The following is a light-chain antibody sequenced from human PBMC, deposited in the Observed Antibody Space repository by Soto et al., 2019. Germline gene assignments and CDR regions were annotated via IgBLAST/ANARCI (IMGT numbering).Light chain of an antibody. CDR1: QSVRSTY. CDR2: AAS. Sequence: EIVLTQSPGTLSLSPGERATLSCRASQSVRSTYLAWYQQKPGQAPRLLIYAASSRAPGIPDRFSGSGSGTDLTLTVSRLEPEDSAVYYCQQYGTSPMWTFGQGTKVEIK. CDR3: QQYGTSPMWT. J-gene: IGKJ1*01. V-gene: IGKV3-20*01.